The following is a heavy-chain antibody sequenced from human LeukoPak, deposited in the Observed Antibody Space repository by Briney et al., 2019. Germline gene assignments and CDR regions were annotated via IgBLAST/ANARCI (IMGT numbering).Heavy chain of an antibody. D-gene: IGHD3-3*01. CDR3: ARHYDFWGGYNWFDP. CDR2: IYYSGST. CDR1: GCSISRYY. Sequence: PSDTLSLTCTVSGCSISRYYWSWIRQPPGNGLEWIGYIYYSGSTNYNPPLKSRVTISVDTSKTQFSLKLSSVTAAATAVYYCARHYDFWGGYNWFDPWGQGTLVTVSS. V-gene: IGHV4-59*07. J-gene: IGHJ5*02.